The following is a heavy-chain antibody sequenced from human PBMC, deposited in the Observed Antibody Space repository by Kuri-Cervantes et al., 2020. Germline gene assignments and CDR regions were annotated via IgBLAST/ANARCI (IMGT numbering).Heavy chain of an antibody. CDR1: GGSISSGGYY. Sequence: SETLSLTCTVSGGSISSGGYYWSWIRQHPGKGLEWIGYIYYSGSTYYNPSLKSLVTISVDTSKNQFSLKLSSVTAADTAVYYCARDKTVAAAFDVWGQGTMVTVSS. CDR3: ARDKTVAAAFDV. J-gene: IGHJ3*01. V-gene: IGHV4-31*01. D-gene: IGHD6-19*01. CDR2: IYYSGST.